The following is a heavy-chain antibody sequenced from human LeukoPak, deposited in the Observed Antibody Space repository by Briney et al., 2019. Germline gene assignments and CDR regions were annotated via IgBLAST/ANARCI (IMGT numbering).Heavy chain of an antibody. D-gene: IGHD6-19*01. CDR2: IFTRGTT. J-gene: IGHJ4*02. CDR1: GGSISSESYY. V-gene: IGHV4-61*09. Sequence: SQTLSLTCTVSGGSISSESYYWNWIRQPAGKRLEWLGNIFTRGTTNYNASLESRLTISLDTARNQFSLYQSSVTAADTAMYFCARSSLAVYFDYWGQGTLVTASS. CDR3: ARSSLAVYFDY.